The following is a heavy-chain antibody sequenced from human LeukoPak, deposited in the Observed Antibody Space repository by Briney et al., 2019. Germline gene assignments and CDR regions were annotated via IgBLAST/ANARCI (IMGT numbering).Heavy chain of an antibody. Sequence: CTVTGGSVSSDNYYWSWIRQPPGKGLEWIGYIYNSGSTNYSPSLKTRVTMSADTSKNQLSLKLSAVTAADTAVYYCARGRFSSSWYIFDPWGQGALVTVSS. D-gene: IGHD6-13*01. CDR3: ARGRFSSSWYIFDP. V-gene: IGHV4-61*01. CDR1: GGSVSSDNYY. CDR2: IYNSGST. J-gene: IGHJ5*02.